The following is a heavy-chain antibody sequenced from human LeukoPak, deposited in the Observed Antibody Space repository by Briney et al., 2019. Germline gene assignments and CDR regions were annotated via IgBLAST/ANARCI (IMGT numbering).Heavy chain of an antibody. V-gene: IGHV1-2*02. CDR2: INPNRGDT. D-gene: IGHD2-15*01. CDR3: ARESAVFGGFDY. J-gene: IGHJ4*02. CDR1: GSFTGYN. Sequence: ASVKVSCKASGSFTGYNMHWVRQAPGQGLEWMGCINPNRGDTSYAQMFQGRVTLTRDTSISTAYMEVSSLRSDDTAVYYCARESAVFGGFDYWGQGSPVTVSS.